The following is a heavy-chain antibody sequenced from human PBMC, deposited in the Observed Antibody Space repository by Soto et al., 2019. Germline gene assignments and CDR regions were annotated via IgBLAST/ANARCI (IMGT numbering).Heavy chain of an antibody. CDR1: GGSISSYY. J-gene: IGHJ5*02. CDR2: IYYSGGT. CDR3: ASRGSSGSWFDP. Sequence: QVQLQESGPGLVKPSETLSLTCTVSGGSISSYYWSWIRQPPGKGLEWIGYIYYSGGTNYNPSLKSRCPSAVDTSKHQSALKRSSVTAADTAVYYCASRGSSGSWFDPWGQGTLVTVSS. V-gene: IGHV4-59*08. D-gene: IGHD6-19*01.